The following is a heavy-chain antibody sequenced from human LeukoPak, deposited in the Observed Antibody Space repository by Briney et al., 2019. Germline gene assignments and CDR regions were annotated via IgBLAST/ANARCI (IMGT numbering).Heavy chain of an antibody. CDR1: GGSISSYY. J-gene: IGHJ5*02. CDR3: ARGGRPYCGGDCGAWFDP. V-gene: IGHV4-59*01. Sequence: SETLSLTCTVSGGSISSYYWSWIRQPPGKGLEWIGYIYHSGSTNYNPSLKSRVTISVDTSKNQFSLKLSSVTAADTAVYYCARGGRPYCGGDCGAWFDPWGQGTLVTVSS. D-gene: IGHD2-21*02. CDR2: IYHSGST.